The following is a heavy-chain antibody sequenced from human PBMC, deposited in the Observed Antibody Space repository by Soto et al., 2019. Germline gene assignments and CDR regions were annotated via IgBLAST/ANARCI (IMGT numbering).Heavy chain of an antibody. J-gene: IGHJ5*01. CDR2: IYDGGST. CDR3: ARGDGDYGRRLDP. V-gene: IGHV3-66*01. Sequence: EVQLVESGGGLVQPGGSLRLSCAASGFPVSTNYVSWVRQAPGKGLEWVSIIYDGGSTYYADSVKGRFTISRDNFTNMLYLQMNSLRAEDTAVYYCARGDGDYGRRLDPWGQGTLVTVSS. D-gene: IGHD4-17*01. CDR1: GFPVSTNY.